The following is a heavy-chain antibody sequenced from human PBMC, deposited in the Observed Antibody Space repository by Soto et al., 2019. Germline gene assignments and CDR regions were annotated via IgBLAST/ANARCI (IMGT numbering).Heavy chain of an antibody. V-gene: IGHV1-18*01. CDR1: GYTFTSYG. CDR2: ISAYNGNT. J-gene: IGHJ4*02. D-gene: IGHD6-19*01. CDR3: ARDGEEQWLALPAAAYFDY. Sequence: ASVKVSCKASGYTFTSYGISWVRQAPGQGLEWMGWISAYNGNTNYAQKLQGRVTMTTDTSTSTAYMELRSLRSDDTAVYYCARDGEEQWLALPAAAYFDYWGQGTLVTVSS.